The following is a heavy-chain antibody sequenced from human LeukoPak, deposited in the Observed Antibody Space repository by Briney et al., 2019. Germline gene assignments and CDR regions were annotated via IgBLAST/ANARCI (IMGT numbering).Heavy chain of an antibody. D-gene: IGHD2-2*01. CDR3: AKVKSLAYRSTSHD. J-gene: IGHJ4*02. Sequence: GGSLRLSCAASGFTFSSYGMHWVRQAPGKGLEWVAFIRYDGSNKYYADSVKGRFTISRDNSKNTLYLQMSSLRAEDTAVYYCAKVKSLAYRSTSHDWGQGTLVTVSS. CDR1: GFTFSSYG. V-gene: IGHV3-30*02. CDR2: IRYDGSNK.